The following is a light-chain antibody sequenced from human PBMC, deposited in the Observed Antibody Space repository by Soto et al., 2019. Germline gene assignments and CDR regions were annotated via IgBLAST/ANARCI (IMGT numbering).Light chain of an antibody. CDR3: SSYTSSSTPVV. J-gene: IGLJ2*01. V-gene: IGLV2-14*01. Sequence: QSVLTQPASVSGSPGQSITICCTGTSSDVGGYNYVSWYQQHPGKAPKLMIYEVSNRPSGVSNRFSGSKSGNTASLTISGLQAEDEADYYCSSYTSSSTPVVFGGGTKLTVL. CDR1: SSDVGGYNY. CDR2: EVS.